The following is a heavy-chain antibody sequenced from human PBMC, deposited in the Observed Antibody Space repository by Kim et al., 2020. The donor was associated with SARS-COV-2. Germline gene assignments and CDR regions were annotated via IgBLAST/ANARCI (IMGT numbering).Heavy chain of an antibody. V-gene: IGHV3-11*01. J-gene: IGHJ5*02. D-gene: IGHD6-19*01. CDR3: ASDSSGPTVGFDP. Sequence: YADSVKGRYTNSRDNAKNSLYLQMNSLRAEDTAVYYCASDSSGPTVGFDPWGQGTLVTVSS.